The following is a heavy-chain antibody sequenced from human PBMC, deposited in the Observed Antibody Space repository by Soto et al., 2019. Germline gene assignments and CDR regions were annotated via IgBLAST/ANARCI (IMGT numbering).Heavy chain of an antibody. D-gene: IGHD2-15*01. Sequence: GASVKVSCKASRYTFTSYDIYWVRQDTGQRLEWMGWMNPNSGNTGYAQKFQGRVTMTRNTSISTAYMELSSLRSEDTAVYYCARYCSGGSCNYYYYMDVWGKGTTVTVSS. CDR1: RYTFTSYD. CDR3: ARYCSGGSCNYYYYMDV. CDR2: MNPNSGNT. J-gene: IGHJ6*03. V-gene: IGHV1-8*01.